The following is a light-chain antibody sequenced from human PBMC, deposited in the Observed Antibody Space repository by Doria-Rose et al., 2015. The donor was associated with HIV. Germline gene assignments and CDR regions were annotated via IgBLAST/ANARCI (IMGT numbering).Light chain of an antibody. V-gene: IGKV3-20*01. J-gene: IGKJ1*01. CDR3: HQYGTSWT. CDR2: DGS. Sequence: LTQSPGTLSLSPGERATLSCRASQSFSSTYLAWYQQIPVQAPSLLIYDGSTRATGIPDRFSASGSGTDFTLTINRLEPEDFALYYCHQYGTSWTFGQGTKVEI. CDR1: QSFSSTY.